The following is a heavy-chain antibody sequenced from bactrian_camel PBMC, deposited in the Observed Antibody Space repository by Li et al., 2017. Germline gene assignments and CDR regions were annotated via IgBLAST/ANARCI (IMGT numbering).Heavy chain of an antibody. Sequence: QVQLVESGGGLVQPGGSLRLSCAASGFTFSSYYISWVRQAPGKGLEWVSSIYSNGRYTYDADSVKGRFTISRDNAKNTVYLQMNSLKSEDTALYYCARWRKAYVRVYDFDYWGQGTQVTVS. CDR1: GFTFSSYY. CDR3: ARWRKAYVRVYDFDY. V-gene: IGHV3-2*01. D-gene: IGHD1*01. CDR2: IYSNGRYT. J-gene: IGHJ4*01.